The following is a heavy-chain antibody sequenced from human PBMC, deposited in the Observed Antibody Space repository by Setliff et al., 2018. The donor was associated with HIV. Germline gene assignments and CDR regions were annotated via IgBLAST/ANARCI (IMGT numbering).Heavy chain of an antibody. CDR1: GGSLSSYY. Sequence: SETLSLTCAVSGGSLSSYYWSWIRQPPGKGLEWIGYLYYSGSPNYTPSLKSRVTLSVDTSKNQFSLKLSSVTATDTAVYYCARDSDYYDSSGRHIRLFDYWGQGTLVTVSS. CDR2: LYYSGSP. CDR3: ARDSDYYDSSGRHIRLFDY. J-gene: IGHJ4*02. D-gene: IGHD3-22*01. V-gene: IGHV4-59*01.